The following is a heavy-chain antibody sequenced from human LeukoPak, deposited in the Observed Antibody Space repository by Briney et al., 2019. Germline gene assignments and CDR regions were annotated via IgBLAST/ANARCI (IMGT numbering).Heavy chain of an antibody. CDR2: ISYDGSKK. CDR1: GFDFSINA. J-gene: IGHJ6*02. CDR3: ARVAAAYDTFSYHGMDV. V-gene: IGHV3-30-3*01. D-gene: IGHD2/OR15-2a*01. Sequence: GGSLRLSCAASGFDFSINAMHWVRQAPGKGLEWVSLISYDGSKKYYADSVKGRFTISRDNSKITLRLQMNSLRPEDAAVYYCARVAAAYDTFSYHGMDVWGQGTTVIVSS.